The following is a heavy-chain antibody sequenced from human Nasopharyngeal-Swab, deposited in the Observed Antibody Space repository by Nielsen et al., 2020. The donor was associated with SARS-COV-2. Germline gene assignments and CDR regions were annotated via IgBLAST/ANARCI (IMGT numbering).Heavy chain of an antibody. Sequence: GGSLRLSCAASGFTFSSYGMHWVRQAPGKGLEGVAVIWYDGSNKYYADSVKGRFTISRDNSKNTLYLQMNSLRAEDTAVYYCARVCLSPAYSGYALVDYWGQGTLVTVSS. V-gene: IGHV3-33*01. D-gene: IGHD5-12*01. J-gene: IGHJ4*02. CDR3: ARVCLSPAYSGYALVDY. CDR1: GFTFSSYG. CDR2: IWYDGSNK.